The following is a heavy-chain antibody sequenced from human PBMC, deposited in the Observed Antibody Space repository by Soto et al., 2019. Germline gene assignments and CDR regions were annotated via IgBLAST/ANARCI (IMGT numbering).Heavy chain of an antibody. D-gene: IGHD2-2*01. Sequence: EVQLVESGGVVVQPGGSLRLSCAASGFTFDDYTMHWVRQAPGKGLEWVSLISWDGGSTYYADSVKGRFTISRDNSKNSLYLQMNSLRTEDTALYYCAKDHGFSTVVPAANDYGMDVWGQGTTVTVSS. V-gene: IGHV3-43*01. CDR1: GFTFDDYT. J-gene: IGHJ6*02. CDR2: ISWDGGST. CDR3: AKDHGFSTVVPAANDYGMDV.